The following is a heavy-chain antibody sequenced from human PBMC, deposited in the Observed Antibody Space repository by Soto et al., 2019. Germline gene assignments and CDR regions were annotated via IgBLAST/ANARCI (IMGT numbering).Heavy chain of an antibody. D-gene: IGHD3-22*01. CDR3: ARVYSRDSSGYYYFDY. V-gene: IGHV1-18*01. CDR1: GYTFTSYG. CDR2: ISAYNGNT. Sequence: ASVKVSCKASGYTFTSYGISWVRQAPGQGLEWMGWISAYNGNTNYAQKLQGRVTMTTDTSTSTAYMELRSLRSDDTAVYYCARVYSRDSSGYYYFDYWGQGTLVTVSS. J-gene: IGHJ4*02.